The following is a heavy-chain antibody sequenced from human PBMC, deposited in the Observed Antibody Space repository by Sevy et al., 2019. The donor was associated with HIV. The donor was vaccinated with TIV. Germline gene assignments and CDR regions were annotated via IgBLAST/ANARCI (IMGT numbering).Heavy chain of an antibody. V-gene: IGHV3-7*01. Sequence: GGSLRLSCAASGFTFSSYWMSWVRQAPGKGLEWVANIKQDGSGKYYVDSVKGRFTISRDNAKNSLYLQMNSLRAEDTAVYYCARDTRGNYDFWSGYRPPLDYWGQGTLVTVSS. CDR2: IKQDGSGK. CDR1: GFTFSSYW. D-gene: IGHD3-3*01. J-gene: IGHJ4*02. CDR3: ARDTRGNYDFWSGYRPPLDY.